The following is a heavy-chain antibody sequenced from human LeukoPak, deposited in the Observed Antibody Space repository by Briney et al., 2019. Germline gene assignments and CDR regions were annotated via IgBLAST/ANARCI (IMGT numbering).Heavy chain of an antibody. CDR2: ITGSGNTK. Sequence: GGSLRLSCAASGFSFSAYEMVWVRQAPGMGLEWTSYITGSGNTKYYLDSVKGRFSISRDNAKNSLYLQMNSLRAKDTAIYYCARAICSRGSCYSLVTFDMWGQGAMVTVSS. CDR1: GFSFSAYE. J-gene: IGHJ3*02. D-gene: IGHD2-15*01. V-gene: IGHV3-48*03. CDR3: ARAICSRGSCYSLVTFDM.